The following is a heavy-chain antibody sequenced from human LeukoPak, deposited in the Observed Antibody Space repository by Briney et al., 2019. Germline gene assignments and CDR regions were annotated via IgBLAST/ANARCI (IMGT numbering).Heavy chain of an antibody. CDR1: GSTVNDYG. J-gene: IGHJ6*02. CDR2: IYWDGGGV. V-gene: IGHV3-9*01. Sequence: PGGCLRLSWAVAGSTVNDYGMGWVRHAPGKGLEWVSGIYWDGGGVGYADSVKGRFTISRDRAKNSLYLQMNSLRPEDTALYYCGKDLKPGGMDVWGQGTTVTGSS. CDR3: GKDLKPGGMDV.